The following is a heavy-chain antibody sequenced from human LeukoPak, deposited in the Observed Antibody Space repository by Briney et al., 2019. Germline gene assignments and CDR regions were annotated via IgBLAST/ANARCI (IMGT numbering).Heavy chain of an antibody. CDR3: SRLLAVAGGDAFDI. V-gene: IGHV4-59*08. CDR1: GGSINSYY. Sequence: PSETLSLTCTVSGGSINSYYGSWLRQPPGKGLELIGYLYYSGSTNYNPSLKSRVTISVDTSINQLSLNLTSVPAADTAVYYCSRLLAVAGGDAFDIWGHGTMVTVSS. CDR2: LYYSGST. D-gene: IGHD6-19*01. J-gene: IGHJ3*02.